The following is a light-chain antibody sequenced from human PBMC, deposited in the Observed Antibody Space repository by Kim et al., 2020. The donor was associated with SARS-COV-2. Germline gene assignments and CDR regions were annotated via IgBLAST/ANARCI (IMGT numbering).Light chain of an antibody. CDR2: GNS. J-gene: IGLJ1*01. Sequence: QSVTISCTGSSSNIGAGYDVHWYQQLPGPAPKLLLYGNSNRPSGVPDRFSGSKSGTSASLAITGLQAEDEADYYCQSYDSSLSGYVFGTGTKVTVL. CDR1: SSNIGAGYD. CDR3: QSYDSSLSGYV. V-gene: IGLV1-40*01.